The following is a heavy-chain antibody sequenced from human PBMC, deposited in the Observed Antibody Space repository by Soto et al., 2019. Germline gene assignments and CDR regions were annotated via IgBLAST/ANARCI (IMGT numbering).Heavy chain of an antibody. J-gene: IGHJ5*02. V-gene: IGHV4-61*01. Sequence: SETLSLTCTVSGGSVSSGSYCWSWIRQPPGKGLEWIGYIYYSGSTNYNPSLKSRVTISVDTSKNQFSLKLSSVTAADTAVYYCAREDGLNNGFDPWGQGTLVTVSS. CDR2: IYYSGST. CDR3: AREDGLNNGFDP. CDR1: GGSVSSGSYC.